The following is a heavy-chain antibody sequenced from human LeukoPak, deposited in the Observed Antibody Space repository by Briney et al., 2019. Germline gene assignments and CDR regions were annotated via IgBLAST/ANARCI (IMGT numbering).Heavy chain of an antibody. V-gene: IGHV4-4*07. D-gene: IGHD2-21*02. CDR1: GGSISSYY. CDR3: ARVAYCGSDFYSFDY. CDR2: IYTSGST. J-gene: IGHJ4*02. Sequence: PSETLSLTCTVSGGSISSYYWSWIRQPAGKGLEWIGRIYTSGSTNYNPSLKSRVTMSVDTSKNHFSLKLSSVTAADTAVYYCARVAYCGSDFYSFDYWGQGTLVTVSS.